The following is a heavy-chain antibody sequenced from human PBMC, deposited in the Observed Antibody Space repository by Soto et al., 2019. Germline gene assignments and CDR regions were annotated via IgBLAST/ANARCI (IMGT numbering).Heavy chain of an antibody. Sequence: QVQLQESGPGLVKPSQTLSLTCTVSGGSISSGGYYWSWIRQHPGKGLEWIGYIYYSGSTYYNPSLKSRVTISVDTSKNQFSLKLSSVTAAYTAVYYCARMQESGYGYFQHWGQGTMVTVSS. D-gene: IGHD3-3*01. CDR1: GGSISSGGYY. J-gene: IGHJ1*01. CDR3: ARMQESGYGYFQH. V-gene: IGHV4-31*03. CDR2: IYYSGST.